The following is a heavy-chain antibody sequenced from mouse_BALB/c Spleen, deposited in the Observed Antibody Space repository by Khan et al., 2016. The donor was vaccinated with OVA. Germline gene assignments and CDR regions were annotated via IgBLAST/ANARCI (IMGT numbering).Heavy chain of an antibody. CDR1: GYTFTNYV. J-gene: IGHJ3*01. Sequence: VQLQQSGPELVEPGASVKMSCKASGYTFTNYVMHWVKQKPGQGLEWIGDINPYNAGTRYNEKFKGKATLTLDISSTTAYMELSSLTSEDSSVYYCAREASMWDFSFPYWGQGTLVTVSA. V-gene: IGHV1S136*01. CDR2: INPYNAGT. CDR3: AREASMWDFSFPY. D-gene: IGHD2-3*01.